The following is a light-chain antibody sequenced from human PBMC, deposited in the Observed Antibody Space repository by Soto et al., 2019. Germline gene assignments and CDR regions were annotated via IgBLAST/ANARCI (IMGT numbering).Light chain of an antibody. CDR3: QQYGKLPIT. V-gene: IGKV3-20*01. J-gene: IGKJ5*01. CDR2: GAS. CDR1: QSVMSNY. Sequence: EIVLTPSPGPQSLSQRERATLSCRASQSVMSNYVAWYHQKPGQAPRLLISGASTRAAGIPDRFSGSGSGTDFTLTISSLEPEDFAVYYCQQYGKLPITFGQGTRLEIK.